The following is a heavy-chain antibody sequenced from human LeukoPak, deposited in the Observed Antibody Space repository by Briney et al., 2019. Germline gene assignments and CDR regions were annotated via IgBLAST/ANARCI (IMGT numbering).Heavy chain of an antibody. J-gene: IGHJ4*02. V-gene: IGHV4-59*01. CDR2: IYYSGST. D-gene: IGHD3-22*01. CDR1: GGSISSYY. CDR3: AGYDSSGYCLGY. Sequence: PSETLSLTCTVSGGSISSYYWSWIRQPPGKGLEWIGYIYYSGSTNYNPSLKSRVTISVDTSKNQFSLKLSSVTAADTAVYYCAGYDSSGYCLGYWGQGTLSPSPQ.